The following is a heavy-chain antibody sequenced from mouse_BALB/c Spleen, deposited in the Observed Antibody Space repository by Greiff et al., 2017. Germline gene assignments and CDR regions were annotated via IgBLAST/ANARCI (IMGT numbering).Heavy chain of an antibody. CDR3: AKQETARATAMDY. V-gene: IGHV2-6-5*01. J-gene: IGHJ4*01. D-gene: IGHD3-2*01. CDR2: IWGGGST. CDR1: GFSLTDYG. Sequence: QVQLQQSGPGLVAPSQSLSITCTVSGFSLTDYGVSWIRQPPGKGLEWLGVIWGGGSTYYNSALKSRLSISKDNSKSQVFLKMNSLQTDDTAMYYCAKQETARATAMDYWGQGTSVTVSS.